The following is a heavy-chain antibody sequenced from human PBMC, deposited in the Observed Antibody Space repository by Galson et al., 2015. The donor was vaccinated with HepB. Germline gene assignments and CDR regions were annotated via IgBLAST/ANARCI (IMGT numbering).Heavy chain of an antibody. D-gene: IGHD3-3*01. V-gene: IGHV3-7*01. CDR2: IKQDGSEK. CDR1: GFTFSSYW. Sequence: SLRLSCAASGFTFSSYWMSWARQAPGKGLEWVANIKQDGSEKYYVDSVKGRFTISRDNAKNSLYLQMNSLRAEDTAVYYCARDTIFGVAPLFLFDYWGQGTLVTVSS. J-gene: IGHJ4*02. CDR3: ARDTIFGVAPLFLFDY.